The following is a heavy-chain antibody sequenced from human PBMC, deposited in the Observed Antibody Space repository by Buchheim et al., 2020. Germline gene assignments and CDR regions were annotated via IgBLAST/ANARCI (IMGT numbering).Heavy chain of an antibody. CDR1: GFTFSSYA. V-gene: IGHV3-23*01. J-gene: IGHJ5*02. CDR3: AKGGYCSSTSCYFNWFDP. D-gene: IGHD2-2*01. Sequence: EVQLLESGGGLVQPGGSLRLSCAASGFTFSSYAMSWVRQAPGKGLEWVSAISGSGGSTYYADYVKGRFTISSDNSKNKLYLQMNSLRAEDTAVYYCAKGGYCSSTSCYFNWFDPWGQGTL. CDR2: ISGSGGST.